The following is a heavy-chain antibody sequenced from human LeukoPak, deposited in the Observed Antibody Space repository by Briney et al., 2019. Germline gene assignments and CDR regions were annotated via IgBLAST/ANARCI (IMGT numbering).Heavy chain of an antibody. J-gene: IGHJ4*02. Sequence: ASVKVSCKASGGTFSSYAISWVRQAPGQGLEWMGWINPNSGGANYAQKFQGRVTMTRDTSISTAYMELSRLRSDDTAVYYCARASGSYLVDYWGQGTLVTVSS. CDR3: ARASGSYLVDY. CDR1: GGTFSSYA. V-gene: IGHV1-2*02. CDR2: INPNSGGA. D-gene: IGHD1-26*01.